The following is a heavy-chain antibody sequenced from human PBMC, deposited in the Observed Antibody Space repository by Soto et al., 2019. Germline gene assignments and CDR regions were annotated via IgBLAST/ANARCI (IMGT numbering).Heavy chain of an antibody. V-gene: IGHV3-21*01. J-gene: IGHJ6*02. D-gene: IGHD2-15*01. CDR1: GFTFSSYS. CDR3: ARDPLTYGGNPLPNILGYYYGMDV. Sequence: PGGSLRLSCAASGFTFSSYSMNWVRQAPGKGLEWVSSISSSSSYIYYADSVKGRFTISRDNAKNSLYLQMNSLRAEDTAVYYCARDPLTYGGNPLPNILGYYYGMDVWGQGTTVTVSS. CDR2: ISSSSSYI.